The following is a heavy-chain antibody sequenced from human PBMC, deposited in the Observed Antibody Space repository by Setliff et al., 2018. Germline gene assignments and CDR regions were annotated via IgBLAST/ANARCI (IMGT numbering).Heavy chain of an antibody. CDR2: ISPYNGHT. CDR3: ARINFYVSSGYYYAPDY. D-gene: IGHD3-22*01. V-gene: IGHV1-18*01. Sequence: ASVKVSCKTSGYLRTSYGLTWVRQAPGQGLDWLGWISPYNGHTNYAQKVQGRVTMTTDTTTNTVYMELRSLRSDDTAVYYCARINFYVSSGYYYAPDYWGQGTLVTVSS. CDR1: GYLRTSYG. J-gene: IGHJ4*02.